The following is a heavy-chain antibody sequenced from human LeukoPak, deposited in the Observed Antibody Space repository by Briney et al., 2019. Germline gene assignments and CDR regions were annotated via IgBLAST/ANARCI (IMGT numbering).Heavy chain of an antibody. CDR2: ISSSGSTI. V-gene: IGHV3-11*04. J-gene: IGHJ3*02. CDR3: ASRDLDYGGNSYAFDI. CDR1: GFTFSDYY. D-gene: IGHD4-23*01. Sequence: GGSLRLSCAASGFTFSDYYMSWIRQAPGKGLEWVSYISSSGSTIYYADSVKGRFTISRDNAKNSLYLQMNSLRAEDTAVYYCASRDLDYGGNSYAFDIWGQGTMVTVSS.